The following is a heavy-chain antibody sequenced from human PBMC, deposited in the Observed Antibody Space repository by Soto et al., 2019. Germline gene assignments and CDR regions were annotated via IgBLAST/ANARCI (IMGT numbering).Heavy chain of an antibody. Sequence: QVQLQESGPGLVKPSETLSLTYTVSGGSIGSSSWGWIRQPPGKGLEWIGFIFYSGSTSYNPSLKSRVTISIDTSEYQFSLKLNSVTAADTAVYYCASMIGDPVLSFDSWGQGTLVAVSS. CDR2: IFYSGST. V-gene: IGHV4-59*01. CDR3: ASMIGDPVLSFDS. CDR1: GGSIGSSS. J-gene: IGHJ5*01. D-gene: IGHD3-10*02.